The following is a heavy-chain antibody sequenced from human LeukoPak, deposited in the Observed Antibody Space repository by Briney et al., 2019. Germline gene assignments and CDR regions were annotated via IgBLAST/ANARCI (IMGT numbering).Heavy chain of an antibody. V-gene: IGHV1-69*13. D-gene: IGHD3-10*01. CDR1: GYTFTGYY. CDR3: ARDGSGSYYPDYYYYYMDV. Sequence: SVKVSCKASGYTFTGYYMHWVRQAPGQGLEWMGGIIPIFGTANYAQKFQGRVTITADESTSTAYMELSSLRSEDTAVYYCARDGSGSYYPDYYYYYMDVWGKGTTVTISS. CDR2: IIPIFGTA. J-gene: IGHJ6*03.